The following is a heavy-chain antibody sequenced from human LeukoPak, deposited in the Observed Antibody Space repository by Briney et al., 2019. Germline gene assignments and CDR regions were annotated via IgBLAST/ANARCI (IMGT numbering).Heavy chain of an antibody. CDR1: GFTFSSYW. V-gene: IGHV3-74*01. D-gene: IGHD6-13*01. Sequence: GGSLRLSCAASGFTFSSYWMHWVRQAPGKGLVWVSRIDTDGSSTSYADSVKGRFTISRDNAKNSLYLQMNSLRAEDTAVYYCARARAAAGRDGFDYWGQGTLVTVSS. J-gene: IGHJ4*02. CDR3: ARARAAAGRDGFDY. CDR2: IDTDGSST.